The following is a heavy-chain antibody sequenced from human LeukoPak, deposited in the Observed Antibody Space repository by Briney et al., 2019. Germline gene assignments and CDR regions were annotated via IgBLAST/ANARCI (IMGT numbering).Heavy chain of an antibody. D-gene: IGHD3-10*01. CDR1: GYTFTSYD. V-gene: IGHV1-8*01. J-gene: IGHJ4*02. CDR3: ARGRARGAHFDY. Sequence: ASVKVSCKASGYTFTSYDINWVRQATGQGLEWMGWMNPNSGNTGYAQKFQGRVTMTRNTSISTAYMELSSLRSEDTAVYYCARGRARGAHFDYWGQGTLVTVSS. CDR2: MNPNSGNT.